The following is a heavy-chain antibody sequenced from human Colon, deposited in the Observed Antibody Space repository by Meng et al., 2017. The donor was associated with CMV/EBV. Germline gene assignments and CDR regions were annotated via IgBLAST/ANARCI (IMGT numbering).Heavy chain of an antibody. Sequence: QITLKESGPPPVKPTQTLTLTCTFSGFSFITDKAGVGWIRHPPGKALEWLGFIYWDDDTRYSPSLKTRLTITRDTSKNQVILTMTNMDPADTATYYCVRRSYSGQDDYWGQGALVTVSS. D-gene: IGHD5-12*01. CDR3: VRRSYSGQDDY. CDR1: GFSFITDKAG. CDR2: IYWDDDT. V-gene: IGHV2-5*02. J-gene: IGHJ4*02.